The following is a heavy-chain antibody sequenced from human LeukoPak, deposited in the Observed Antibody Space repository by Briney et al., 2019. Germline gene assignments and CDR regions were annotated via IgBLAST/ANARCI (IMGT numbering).Heavy chain of an antibody. Sequence: PSETLSLTCAVYGGSFSGYYWSWIRQPPGKGLEWIGEINHSGSTNYNPSLKSRVTISVDTSKNQFSLKLSSVTAADTAVYYCARAISHCSGGSCYSPGFDYWGQGTLVTVSS. CDR2: INHSGST. V-gene: IGHV4-34*01. D-gene: IGHD2-15*01. CDR3: ARAISHCSGGSCYSPGFDY. J-gene: IGHJ4*02. CDR1: GGSFSGYY.